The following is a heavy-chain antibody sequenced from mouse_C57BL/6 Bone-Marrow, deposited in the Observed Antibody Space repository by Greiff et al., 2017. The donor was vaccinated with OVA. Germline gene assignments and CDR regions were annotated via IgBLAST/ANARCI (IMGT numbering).Heavy chain of an antibody. D-gene: IGHD1-1*01. CDR1: GYTFTSYW. Sequence: QVQLQQPGAELVKPGASVKLSCKASGYTFTSYWMHWVKQRPGQGLEWIGMIHPNSGSTNYNEKFKSKATLTVDKSSSTAYMQRSSLTSEDSAVYYCARGPLITTVVARDYFDYWGQGTTLTVSS. V-gene: IGHV1-64*01. CDR3: ARGPLITTVVARDYFDY. CDR2: IHPNSGST. J-gene: IGHJ2*01.